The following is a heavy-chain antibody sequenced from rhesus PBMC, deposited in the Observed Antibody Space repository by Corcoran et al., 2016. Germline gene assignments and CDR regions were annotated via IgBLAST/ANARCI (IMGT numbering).Heavy chain of an antibody. CDR1: GYSISSGYG. D-gene: IGHD3-3*01. CDR3: ARDPMRFWTGSYYFDY. Sequence: QPQLQESGPGLVKPSETPSLTCAVSGYSISSGYGWSWIRQPPGKGLEWIGYISYSGSTSYNPDLKCRVTISRDTSKNQFSLKLSSVTAADTAVYYCARDPMRFWTGSYYFDYWGQGVLVTISS. J-gene: IGHJ4*01. CDR2: ISYSGST. V-gene: IGHV4-122*02.